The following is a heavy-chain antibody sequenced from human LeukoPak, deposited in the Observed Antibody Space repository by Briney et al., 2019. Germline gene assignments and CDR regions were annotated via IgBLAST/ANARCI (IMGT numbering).Heavy chain of an antibody. Sequence: ASVKVSCKASGGTFSSYAISWVRQAPGQGLEWMGWISAYNGNTNYAQKLQGRVTMTTDTSTSTAYMELRSLRSDDTAVYYCARVVTGTRGYYYYYMDVWGKGTTVTVSS. CDR2: ISAYNGNT. D-gene: IGHD1-20*01. J-gene: IGHJ6*03. V-gene: IGHV1-18*01. CDR1: GGTFSSYA. CDR3: ARVVTGTRGYYYYYMDV.